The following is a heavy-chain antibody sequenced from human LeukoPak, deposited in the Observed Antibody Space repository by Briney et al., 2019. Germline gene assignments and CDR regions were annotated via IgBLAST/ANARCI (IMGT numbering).Heavy chain of an antibody. Sequence: PSETLSLTCTVSGGSISTTCYYWVWLRPPPGKGLEWIGSIYYTGSTYYTPSLKSRVTISIDTSKNQFSLKLSSVTAADTAVHYCARHNPYRVYNFGLWGQGTLVTVSS. V-gene: IGHV4-39*01. CDR1: GGSISTTCYY. CDR3: ARHNPYRVYNFGL. D-gene: IGHD5-18*01. CDR2: IYYTGST. J-gene: IGHJ4*02.